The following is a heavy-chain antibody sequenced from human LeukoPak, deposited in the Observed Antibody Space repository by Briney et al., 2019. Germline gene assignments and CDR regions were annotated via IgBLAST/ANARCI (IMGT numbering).Heavy chain of an antibody. CDR1: GGTFSSYA. J-gene: IGHJ6*02. D-gene: IGHD3-10*01. CDR3: VRGLYSHGSGNSLSVSDYGTDV. CDR2: IIPIFGTT. V-gene: IGHV1-69*01. Sequence: ASVKVSCKASGGTFSSYAISWVRQAPGQGLEWMGGIIPIFGTTNYAQKFQGRVTITADGFTSSAYMELSSLRSEDTAVYYCVRGLYSHGSGNSLSVSDYGTDVWGQGTTVTVSS.